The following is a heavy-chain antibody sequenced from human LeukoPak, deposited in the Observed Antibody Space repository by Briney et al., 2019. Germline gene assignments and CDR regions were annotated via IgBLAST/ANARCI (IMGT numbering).Heavy chain of an antibody. V-gene: IGHV3-64*02. CDR1: GFTFNSYA. Sequence: EGSLRLSCAASGFTFNSYAMHWVRQAPGKGLEYISAISSNGGSTYYADSVKGRFTISRDNSKNTLYLQMGSLRVEDMAVYYCARAPTVTIYYYYYMDVWGKGTTVTVSS. CDR3: ARAPTVTIYYYYYMDV. J-gene: IGHJ6*03. CDR2: ISSNGGST. D-gene: IGHD4-17*01.